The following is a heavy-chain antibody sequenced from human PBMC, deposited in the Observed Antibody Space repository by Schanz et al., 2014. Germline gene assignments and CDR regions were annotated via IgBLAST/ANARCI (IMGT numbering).Heavy chain of an antibody. Sequence: VQLVESGGGLIQPGGSLRLSCAASGFVFGDYYMTWIRQAPGKGLEWLSYISDSGTYTNYADSVKGRFTISRDSSKNTLFLQMNSLRTEDTAVYYCARLDPYCRSGTCSRAFDFWGQGTLVTVSS. J-gene: IGHJ4*02. CDR2: ISDSGTYT. CDR1: GFVFGDYY. V-gene: IGHV3-11*06. D-gene: IGHD2-15*01. CDR3: ARLDPYCRSGTCSRAFDF.